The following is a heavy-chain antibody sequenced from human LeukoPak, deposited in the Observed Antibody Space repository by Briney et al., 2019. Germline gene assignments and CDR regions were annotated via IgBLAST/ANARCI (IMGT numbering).Heavy chain of an antibody. J-gene: IGHJ6*04. CDR2: MNPNSGNT. D-gene: IGHD3-9*01. Sequence: ASVKVSCKASGYTFTSYDINWVRQATGQGLEWMGWMNPNSGNTGYAQKFQGRVTITRNTAISTAYMELSSLRAEDTAVYYCAKKPRYFDWLFDVWGKGTTVTISS. V-gene: IGHV1-8*03. CDR1: GYTFTSYD. CDR3: AKKPRYFDWLFDV.